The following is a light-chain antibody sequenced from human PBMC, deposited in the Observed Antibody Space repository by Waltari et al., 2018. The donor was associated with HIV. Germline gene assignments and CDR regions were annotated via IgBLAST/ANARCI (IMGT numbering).Light chain of an antibody. V-gene: IGKV3-11*01. Sequence: EIVLTQSPATLSLSPGKRATLSCTASQSIGSYLAWYQQKPGQAPRLLIYDSSNRASGIPARFSGSGSGTDFTLTISSLEPEDFAVYYCHQRSNWPLTFCGGTKVEI. J-gene: IGKJ4*01. CDR1: QSIGSY. CDR3: HQRSNWPLT. CDR2: DSS.